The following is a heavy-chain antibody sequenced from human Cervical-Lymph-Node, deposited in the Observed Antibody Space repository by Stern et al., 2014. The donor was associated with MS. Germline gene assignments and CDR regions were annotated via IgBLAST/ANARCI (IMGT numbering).Heavy chain of an antibody. CDR2: INYSGRS. V-gene: IGHV4-31*03. Sequence: QLQLQESGPGLVRPSQTLSLTCTVSGGSVSSGGYFWTWIRQHPETGLEWIAYINYSGRSDYNPSLKSRATISVDTSKNQLSLTLSSVTAADTAVYYCSRGLRGDNWFDPWGQGTLVTVSS. CDR1: GGSVSSGGYF. J-gene: IGHJ5*02. D-gene: IGHD4-17*01. CDR3: SRGLRGDNWFDP.